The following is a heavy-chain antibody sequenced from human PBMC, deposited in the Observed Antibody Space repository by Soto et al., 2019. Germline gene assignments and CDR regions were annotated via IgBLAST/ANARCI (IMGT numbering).Heavy chain of an antibody. Sequence: QITLKESGPPLVRPAQTLTLTCAFSGFSLTTTRMGVAWIRQPPGKVLEWLALIYWDDDKRYSPSLKNRLTVCKDTSTTRVVLTITNISPDDTGTYFCPHAGDFDLLSFDRWGPGTLVTGSS. CDR2: IYWDDDK. D-gene: IGHD4-17*01. CDR3: PHAGDFDLLSFDR. CDR1: GFSLTTTRMG. J-gene: IGHJ4*02. V-gene: IGHV2-5*02.